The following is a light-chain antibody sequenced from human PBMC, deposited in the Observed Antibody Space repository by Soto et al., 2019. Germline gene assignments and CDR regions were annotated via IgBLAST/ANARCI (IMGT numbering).Light chain of an antibody. V-gene: IGLV1-40*01. CDR1: SSNIGAGYD. CDR3: QSYDGSLSGSV. Sequence: QLVLTQPPSVSGAPGQRVTISCTGSSSNIGAGYDVHWYQQLPGTAPKVLIYGNSNRPSGVPDRFSGSKSGTSASLAITGLQAEDEADYYCQSYDGSLSGSVFGGGTKLTVL. J-gene: IGLJ2*01. CDR2: GNS.